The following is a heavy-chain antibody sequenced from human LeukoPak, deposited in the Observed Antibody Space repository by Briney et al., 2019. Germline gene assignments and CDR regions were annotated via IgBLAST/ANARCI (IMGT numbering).Heavy chain of an antibody. J-gene: IGHJ4*02. V-gene: IGHV4-4*02. CDR1: GGSISSSNW. D-gene: IGHD3-10*01. Sequence: SETLSLTCAVSGGSISSSNWWSWVRPPPGKGLEWIGEIYHSGSTNYNPSLKSRVTISVDKSKNQFSLKLSSVTAADTAVYYCASNMVRGVIGHWGQGTLVTVSS. CDR2: IYHSGST. CDR3: ASNMVRGVIGH.